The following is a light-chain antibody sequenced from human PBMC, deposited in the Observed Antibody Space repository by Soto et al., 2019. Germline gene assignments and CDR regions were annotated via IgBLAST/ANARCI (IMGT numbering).Light chain of an antibody. CDR3: CSYVGSDSSFV. Sequence: QSVLTQPRPLSGSPGQYVTISCTGTSNDVGGYNFVSWYQQHPGKVPKLIIYDVSIRPSGVPDRFSASKSGITASLTISGLQAEDEADYYCCSYVGSDSSFVFGSGTKVTVL. CDR2: DVS. V-gene: IGLV2-11*01. CDR1: SNDVGGYNF. J-gene: IGLJ1*01.